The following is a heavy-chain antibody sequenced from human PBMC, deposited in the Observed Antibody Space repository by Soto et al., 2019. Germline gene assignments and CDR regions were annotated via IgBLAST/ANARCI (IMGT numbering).Heavy chain of an antibody. CDR2: ISYDGSNK. CDR3: AKDDYGMDV. Sequence: GGSLRLSCAASGFTFSSYGMHWVRQAPGKGLEWVAVISYDGSNKYYADSVKGRFTISRDNSKNTLYLQMNSLRAEDTAVYYCAKDDYGMDVWGQGTTVTVSS. V-gene: IGHV3-30*18. J-gene: IGHJ6*02. CDR1: GFTFSSYG.